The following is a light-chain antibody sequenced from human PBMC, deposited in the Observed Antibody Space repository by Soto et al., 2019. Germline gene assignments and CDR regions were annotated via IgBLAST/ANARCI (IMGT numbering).Light chain of an antibody. CDR2: EVN. Sequence: QSVLTQPASVSGSPGQTITISCTGSSSDVGGYNYVSWYQQHPGKAPKLMIYEVNDRPSGVSHRFSGSKSGNTASLTISGLQAEDEADYYCSSYTGSSTLLFGGGTQLTVL. CDR3: SSYTGSSTLL. CDR1: SSDVGGYNY. J-gene: IGLJ2*01. V-gene: IGLV2-14*01.